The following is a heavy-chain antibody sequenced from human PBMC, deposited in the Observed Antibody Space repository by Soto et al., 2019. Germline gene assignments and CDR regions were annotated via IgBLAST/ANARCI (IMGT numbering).Heavy chain of an antibody. J-gene: IGHJ5*02. V-gene: IGHV1-8*01. Sequence: QVQLVQSGAEVKKPGASVKVSCKASGYTFTSYDINWVRQATGQGLEWLGWMNPNSGNTGYAQKFQGGVTMTRNTSISTAYMELSRLGSEDTAVYYCARGRLYYDILSGYPSFDPWGQGPLVTVPS. CDR3: ARGRLYYDILSGYPSFDP. D-gene: IGHD3-9*01. CDR1: GYTFTSYD. CDR2: MNPNSGNT.